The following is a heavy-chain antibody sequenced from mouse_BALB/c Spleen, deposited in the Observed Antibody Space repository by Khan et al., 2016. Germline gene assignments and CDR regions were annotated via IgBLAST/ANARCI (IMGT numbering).Heavy chain of an antibody. V-gene: IGHV6-6*02. CDR2: IRLNSNNYAS. J-gene: IGHJ3*01. Sequence: VKLEESGGGLLQPGGTMKLSCAASGFTLSNYCMNWVRHSQATGLVWDAHIRLNSNNYASHYAESVKRRFTISSADSNSSVYLQMNNLRAEDTGSYCGTTGSSYWC. CDR1: GFTLSNYC. CDR3: TTGSSY.